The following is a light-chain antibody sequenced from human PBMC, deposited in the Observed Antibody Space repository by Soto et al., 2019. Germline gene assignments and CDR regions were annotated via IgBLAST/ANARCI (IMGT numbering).Light chain of an antibody. CDR2: RTS. Sequence: DIQMTQSPSTLSASVGDRVTITCRASQSIGAALAWYQQKPGKAPDLLIYRTSTLESGVPSRFRGSGSGTEFTLAISSLQPDDFATYYCQQYHIFLTFGQGTKLEIK. V-gene: IGKV1-5*03. CDR3: QQYHIFLT. CDR1: QSIGAA. J-gene: IGKJ2*01.